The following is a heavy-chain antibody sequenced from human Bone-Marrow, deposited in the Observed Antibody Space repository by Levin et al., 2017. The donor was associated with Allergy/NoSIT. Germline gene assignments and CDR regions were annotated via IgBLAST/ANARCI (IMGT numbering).Heavy chain of an antibody. Sequence: PGGSLRLSCAASGFTFSSYSMNWVRQAPGKGLEWVSYISSSSSTIYYADSVKGRFTIPRDNAKNSLYLQMNSLRAEDTAVYYCARDGPYAGLDDAFDIWGQGTMVTVSS. CDR1: GFTFSSYS. J-gene: IGHJ3*02. D-gene: IGHD6-19*01. V-gene: IGHV3-48*01. CDR3: ARDGPYAGLDDAFDI. CDR2: ISSSSSTI.